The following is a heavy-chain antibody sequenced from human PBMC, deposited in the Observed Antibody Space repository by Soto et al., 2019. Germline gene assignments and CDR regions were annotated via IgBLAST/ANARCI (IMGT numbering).Heavy chain of an antibody. J-gene: IGHJ3*02. Sequence: LGESLKISCRGSGYSFTSYWIGWVRQMPGKGLEWMGIIYPGDSDTRYSPSFQGQVTISADKSISTAYLQWSSLKASDTAMYYCARRVVLMGGAFDIWGQGTMVTVSS. CDR2: IYPGDSDT. CDR1: GYSFTSYW. D-gene: IGHD2-8*01. CDR3: ARRVVLMGGAFDI. V-gene: IGHV5-51*01.